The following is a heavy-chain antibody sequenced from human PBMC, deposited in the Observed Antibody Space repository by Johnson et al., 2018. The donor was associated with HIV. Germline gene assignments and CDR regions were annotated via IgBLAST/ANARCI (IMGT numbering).Heavy chain of an antibody. Sequence: QVQLVESGGGVVQPGGSLRLSCAASGFTFSSYGMHWVRQAPGKGLEWVAFIRYDGSNKYYADSVKGRFTISRDNSKNTLYLQMTSLRAEDTAVYSCAKGEPYYYDIGDAFDIWGQGTMVTVSS. CDR1: GFTFSSYG. CDR3: AKGEPYYYDIGDAFDI. CDR2: IRYDGSNK. D-gene: IGHD3-22*01. V-gene: IGHV3-30*02. J-gene: IGHJ3*02.